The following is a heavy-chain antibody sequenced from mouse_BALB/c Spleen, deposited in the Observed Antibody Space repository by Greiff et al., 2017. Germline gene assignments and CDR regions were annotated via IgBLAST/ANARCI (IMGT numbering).Heavy chain of an antibody. CDR3: ARRDDYDIYYAMDY. Sequence: VNVVESGPGLVAPSQSLSITCTVSGFSLTSYGVHWVRQPPGKGLEWLGVIWSGGSTDYNEAFISRLSISKDNSKSQVFFKMNSLQADDTAIYYCARRDDYDIYYAMDYWGQGTSVTVSS. V-gene: IGHV2-4*02. D-gene: IGHD2-4*01. CDR1: GFSLTSYG. CDR2: IWSGGST. J-gene: IGHJ4*01.